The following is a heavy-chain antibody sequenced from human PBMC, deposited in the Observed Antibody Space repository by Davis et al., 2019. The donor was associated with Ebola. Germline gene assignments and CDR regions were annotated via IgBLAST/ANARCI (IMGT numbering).Heavy chain of an antibody. CDR1: GGSLSSYY. CDR3: ARGARGVATDT. V-gene: IGHV4-59*01. Sequence: MPSQTLSLTCTVSGGSLSSYYWSWIRQPPGKGLEWIGYVYSVGTTNYNPSLKSRVRISVDTSKNQFTLNLSSVTAADTAVYYCARGARGVATDTWGQGTTVAVSS. J-gene: IGHJ6*02. CDR2: VYSVGTT. D-gene: IGHD4-23*01.